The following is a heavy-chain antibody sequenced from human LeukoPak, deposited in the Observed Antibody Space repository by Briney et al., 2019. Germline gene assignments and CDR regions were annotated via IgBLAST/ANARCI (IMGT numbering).Heavy chain of an antibody. CDR2: ISSSSTTI. D-gene: IGHD1-26*01. CDR1: GFTFSSYE. V-gene: IGHV3-48*01. J-gene: IGHJ5*02. CDR3: ARAPKFRLVGVPKGPFDP. Sequence: GGSLRLSCAASGFTFSSYEMNWVRQAPGKGLEWVSYISSSSTTIYYADSVKGRFTISRDNSKNTLYLQMHSLRAEDTAVYYCARAPKFRLVGVPKGPFDPWGQGTLVTVSS.